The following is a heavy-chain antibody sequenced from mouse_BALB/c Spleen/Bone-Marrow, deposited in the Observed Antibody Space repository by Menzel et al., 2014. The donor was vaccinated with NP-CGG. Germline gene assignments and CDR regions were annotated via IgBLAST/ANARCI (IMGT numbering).Heavy chain of an antibody. D-gene: IGHD2-14*01. CDR3: ARDGDYRYAWFSY. CDR1: GFSFSDHY. V-gene: IGHV5-4*02. J-gene: IGHJ3*01. Sequence: EVHLVESGGRLVKPGGSLKLSCAASGFSFSDHYMYWVRQTPEKRLEWVATISDGGGHTYYSDSVKGRFTISRDNAKNNLYLQVSSLKSEDTAMYHCARDGDYRYAWFSYWGQGTPVTVSA. CDR2: ISDGGGHT.